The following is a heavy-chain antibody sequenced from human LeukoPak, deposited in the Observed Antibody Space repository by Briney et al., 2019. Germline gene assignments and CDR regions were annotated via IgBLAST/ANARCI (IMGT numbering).Heavy chain of an antibody. Sequence: AGGSLRLSCAASGFTFSSYGMHWVRQAPGKGLEWVAVIWYDGSNKYYADSVKGRFTISRDNSKNTLYLQMNSLRAEDTAVNYCARTQSGSYYYYGMDVWGQGTTVTVSS. CDR2: IWYDGSNK. J-gene: IGHJ6*02. V-gene: IGHV3-33*01. CDR1: GFTFSSYG. D-gene: IGHD1-26*01. CDR3: ARTQSGSYYYYGMDV.